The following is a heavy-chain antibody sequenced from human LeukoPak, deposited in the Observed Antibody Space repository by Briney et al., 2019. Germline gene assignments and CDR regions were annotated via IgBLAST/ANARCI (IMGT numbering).Heavy chain of an antibody. CDR2: ISWNSGSI. CDR1: GFPFNNGW. CDR3: AKEGY. V-gene: IGHV3-9*01. Sequence: PGGSLRLSCAASGFPFNNGWMTWVRQAPGKGLEWVSGISWNSGSIGYADSVKGRFTISRDNAKNSLYLQMNSLRAEDTALYYCAKEGYWGQGTLVTVSS. J-gene: IGHJ4*02.